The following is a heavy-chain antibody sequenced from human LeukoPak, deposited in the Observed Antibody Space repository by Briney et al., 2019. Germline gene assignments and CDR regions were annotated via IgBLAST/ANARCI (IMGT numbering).Heavy chain of an antibody. CDR3: ARVELDSSGYLVTPEY. D-gene: IGHD3-22*01. J-gene: IGHJ4*02. CDR2: INPDGSAK. Sequence: GGSLRLTSAASGLTFSSYWLIWARQAPGKGLEWVANINPDGSAKYYVDSVKGRFTISRDNALNSLWLQMNSLRAEDTAVYYCARVELDSSGYLVTPEYWGRRTLVTVSS. V-gene: IGHV3-7*05. CDR1: GLTFSSYW.